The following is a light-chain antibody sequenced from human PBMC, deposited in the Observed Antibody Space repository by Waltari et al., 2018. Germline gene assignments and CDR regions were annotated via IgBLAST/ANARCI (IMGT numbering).Light chain of an antibody. J-gene: IGLJ3*02. CDR3: QAYVSPGWV. V-gene: IGLV6-57*03. CDR2: EDD. Sequence: NFMLTQPHSVSESPGKTVTISCTRNSSSIASTYVQCFQQRPGRAPTTLIFEDDKRPSGVPDRFSGSIDSSSNSASLTISGLKNEDEADYYCQAYVSPGWVFGGGTKLTVL. CDR1: SSSIASTY.